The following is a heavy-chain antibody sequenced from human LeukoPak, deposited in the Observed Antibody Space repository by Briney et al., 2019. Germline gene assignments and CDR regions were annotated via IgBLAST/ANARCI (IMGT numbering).Heavy chain of an antibody. Sequence: GGSLRLSCSASGFTFSSYAMHWVRQAPGKGLEYVSAISSNGGSTYYADSVKGRFTISRDHSKNTLYLQMSSLRAEDTAVYYCVKVADTYSIRGYLDYWGQGTLVTVSS. CDR3: VKVADTYSIRGYLDY. CDR2: ISSNGGST. J-gene: IGHJ4*02. CDR1: GFTFSSYA. V-gene: IGHV3-64D*06. D-gene: IGHD6-19*01.